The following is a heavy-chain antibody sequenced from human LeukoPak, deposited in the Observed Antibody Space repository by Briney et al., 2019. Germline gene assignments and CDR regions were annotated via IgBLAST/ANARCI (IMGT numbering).Heavy chain of an antibody. CDR3: VRTVYYGSGSSRDDY. D-gene: IGHD3-10*01. CDR2: IRYDGSNK. Sequence: SGGSLRLSCAASGFTFSRYGMHWVRQAPGKGLEWVAFIRYDGSNKYYADSLKGRFTISRDNSKNTLSLQMNSLRVEDTAVYYCVRTVYYGSGSSRDDYWGQGTLVTVSS. V-gene: IGHV3-30*02. J-gene: IGHJ4*02. CDR1: GFTFSRYG.